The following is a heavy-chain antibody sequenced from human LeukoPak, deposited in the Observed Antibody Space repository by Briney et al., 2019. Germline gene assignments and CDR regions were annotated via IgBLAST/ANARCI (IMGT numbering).Heavy chain of an antibody. D-gene: IGHD6-13*01. CDR3: AKGDNAGYSSSWYAYYYYMDV. Sequence: GGSLRLSCAASGFTFSSYGMSWVRHAPGKGLEWVSSISTSSSYIYYAHSVKGRFTISRDNAKNSLYLQMNSLRAEDTAVYYCAKGDNAGYSSSWYAYYYYMDVWGKGTTVTVSS. V-gene: IGHV3-21*04. J-gene: IGHJ6*03. CDR2: ISTSSSYI. CDR1: GFTFSSYG.